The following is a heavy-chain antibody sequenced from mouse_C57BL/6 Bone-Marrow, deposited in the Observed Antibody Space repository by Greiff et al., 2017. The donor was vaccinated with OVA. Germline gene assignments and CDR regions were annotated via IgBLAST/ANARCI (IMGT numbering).Heavy chain of an antibody. CDR1: GFTFSSYG. CDR2: ISSGGSYT. CDR3: ARGSAPWFAY. Sequence: EVKLMESGGDLVKPGGSLKLSCAASGFTFSSYGMSWVRQTPDKRLEWVATISSGGSYTYYPDSVKGRFTISRDNAKNTLYLQMSSLKSEDTAMYYCARGSAPWFAYWGQGTLVTVSA. V-gene: IGHV5-6*02. J-gene: IGHJ3*01. D-gene: IGHD6-1*01.